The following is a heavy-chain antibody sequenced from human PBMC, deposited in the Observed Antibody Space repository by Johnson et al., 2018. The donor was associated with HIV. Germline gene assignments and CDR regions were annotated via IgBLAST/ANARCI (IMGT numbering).Heavy chain of an antibody. CDR3: ARDPDI. J-gene: IGHJ3*02. CDR1: GFTFGEYP. CDR2: IRSKAYGGTT. Sequence: VQLVESGGGLVQPGRSLRLSCTTSGFTFGEYPMNWFRQAPGKGLEWVGFIRSKAYGGTTDYAAPVKGRFTISRDDSKNTLYLQMNSLRAEDTAVYYCARDPDIWGQGTMVTVSS. V-gene: IGHV3-49*03.